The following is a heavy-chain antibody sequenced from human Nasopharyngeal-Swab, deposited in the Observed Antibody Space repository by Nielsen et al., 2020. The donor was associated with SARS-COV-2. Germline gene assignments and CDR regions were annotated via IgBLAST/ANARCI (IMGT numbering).Heavy chain of an antibody. Sequence: GESLKISCAASGFTFSSYAMSWVRQAPGKGLEWVSAISGSGGSTYYADSVKGRFTISRDNSKNTLYLQMNSLRAEDTAVYYCAIGRGYSGYDGRFDYWGQGTLVTVSS. CDR3: AIGRGYSGYDGRFDY. D-gene: IGHD5-12*01. V-gene: IGHV3-23*01. CDR1: GFTFSSYA. J-gene: IGHJ4*02. CDR2: ISGSGGST.